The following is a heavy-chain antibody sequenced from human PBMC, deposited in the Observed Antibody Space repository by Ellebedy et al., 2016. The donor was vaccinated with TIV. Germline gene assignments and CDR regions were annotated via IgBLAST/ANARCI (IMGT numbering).Heavy chain of an antibody. D-gene: IGHD3-10*01. V-gene: IGHV2-70*01. CDR3: ARSDFYYGSGLNYGMDV. CDR2: IDWDDDK. Sequence: SGPTLVKPTETLTLTCTLSGFSLSTNGMCVSWIRQPPGKALEWLALIDWDDDKFYSTSLKTRLAISKDTSKNQIILTMTNMDPVDTATYYCARSDFYYGSGLNYGMDVWGQGTTVTVSS. CDR1: GFSLSTNGMC. J-gene: IGHJ6*02.